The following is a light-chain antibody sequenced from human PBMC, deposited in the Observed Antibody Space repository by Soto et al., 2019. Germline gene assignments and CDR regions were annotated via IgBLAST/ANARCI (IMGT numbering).Light chain of an antibody. V-gene: IGLV2-23*01. CDR2: EAS. J-gene: IGLJ2*01. Sequence: QSALTQPASVSGSPAQSITISCTGTSSTVGSYNLVSWYQQHPGEAPKLMIYEASKRPSGVSNRCSGSKSGNTASLTISGLQFYDESDYYCCSDAVSDTMIFGGGTKLTVL. CDR1: SSTVGSYNL. CDR3: CSDAVSDTMI.